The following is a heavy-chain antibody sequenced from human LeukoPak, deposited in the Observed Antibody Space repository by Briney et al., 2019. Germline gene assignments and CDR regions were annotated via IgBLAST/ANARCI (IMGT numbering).Heavy chain of an antibody. Sequence: ASVKVSCKASGYTFTSYGISWVRQAPGQGLEWMGWISAYNGNTNYAQKLQGRVTMTTDTSTSTAYMELRSLRSDDTAVYYYARGGTMIVVVITHEYYFDYWGQGTLVTVSS. CDR1: GYTFTSYG. CDR2: ISAYNGNT. J-gene: IGHJ4*02. CDR3: ARGGTMIVVVITHEYYFDY. V-gene: IGHV1-18*01. D-gene: IGHD3-22*01.